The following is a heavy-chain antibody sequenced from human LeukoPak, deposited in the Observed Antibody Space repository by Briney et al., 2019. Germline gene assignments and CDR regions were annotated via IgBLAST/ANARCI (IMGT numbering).Heavy chain of an antibody. D-gene: IGHD6-13*01. CDR3: ASSPFITAAGIGAFDI. J-gene: IGHJ3*02. CDR2: INHSGST. V-gene: IGHV4-34*01. Sequence: SETLSLTCAVYGGSFSGYYWSWIRQPPGKGLEWIGEINHSGSTNYNPSLKSRVTISVDTPKNQFSLKLSSVTAADTAVYYCASSPFITAAGIGAFDIWGQGTMVTVSS. CDR1: GGSFSGYY.